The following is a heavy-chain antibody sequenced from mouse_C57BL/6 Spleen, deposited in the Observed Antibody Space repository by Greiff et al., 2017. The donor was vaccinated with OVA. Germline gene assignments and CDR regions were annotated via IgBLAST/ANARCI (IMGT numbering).Heavy chain of an antibody. V-gene: IGHV1-69*01. Sequence: QVQLKQPGAELVMPGASVKLSCKASGYTFTSYWMHWVKQRPGQGLEWIGEIDPSDSYTNYNQKFKGKSTLTVDKSSSTAYMQLSSLTSEDSAVYYCARRGLGYGRDYYAMDYWGQGTSVTVSS. D-gene: IGHD1-1*01. CDR1: GYTFTSYW. CDR2: IDPSDSYT. J-gene: IGHJ4*01. CDR3: ARRGLGYGRDYYAMDY.